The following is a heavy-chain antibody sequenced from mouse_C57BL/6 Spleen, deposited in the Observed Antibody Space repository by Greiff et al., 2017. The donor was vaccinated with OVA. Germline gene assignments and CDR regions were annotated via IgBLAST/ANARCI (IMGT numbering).Heavy chain of an antibody. CDR3: ARDEYYGSSYAMDY. J-gene: IGHJ4*01. CDR1: GFTFSDYY. V-gene: IGHV5-16*01. Sequence: EVQLVESEGGLVQPGSSMKLSCTASGFTFSDYYMAWVRQVPEKGLEWVANINYDGSSTYYLDSLKSRFIISRDNAKNILYLQMSSLKTEDTATYYCARDEYYGSSYAMDYWGQGTSVTVSS. D-gene: IGHD1-1*01. CDR2: INYDGSST.